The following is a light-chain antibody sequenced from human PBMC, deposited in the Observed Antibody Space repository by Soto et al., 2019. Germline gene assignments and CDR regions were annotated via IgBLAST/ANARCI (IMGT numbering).Light chain of an antibody. CDR2: LGS. Sequence: DPVMTQSPLSLTVTPGEPASISCRSSQSLLHSNGQNYLDWFLQKPGQSPQLLIYLGSNRASGVADRFSGSGSGTDFTLTISRVETEDIGTYYCMQSLQTPWTFGQGTKVEIK. CDR3: MQSLQTPWT. J-gene: IGKJ1*01. V-gene: IGKV2-28*01. CDR1: QSLLHSNGQNY.